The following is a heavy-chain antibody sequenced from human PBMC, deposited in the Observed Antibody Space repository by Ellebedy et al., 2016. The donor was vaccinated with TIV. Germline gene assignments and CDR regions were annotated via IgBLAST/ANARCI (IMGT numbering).Heavy chain of an antibody. D-gene: IGHD3-16*01. Sequence: GASLRLSXAASGFTFSGYWISWVRQAPGKGLEWVANIKEDGSEKYYVDSVKGRFTISRDNAKNSLYLQMNSLRAEDTAVYYCARRGLRSLDYWGRGTLVTVSS. CDR1: GFTFSGYW. CDR3: ARRGLRSLDY. CDR2: IKEDGSEK. J-gene: IGHJ4*02. V-gene: IGHV3-7*02.